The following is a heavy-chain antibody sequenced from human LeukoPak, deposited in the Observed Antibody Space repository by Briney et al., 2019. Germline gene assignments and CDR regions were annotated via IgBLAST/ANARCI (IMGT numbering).Heavy chain of an antibody. CDR2: IYHSGST. CDR3: ARASGSYYGNFDY. Sequence: SETLSLTCTVSGGSISSYYWSWIRQPPGKGLEWIGSIYHSGSTYYNPSLKSRVTISVDTSKNQFSLKLSSVTAADTAVYYCARASGSYYGNFDYWGQGTLVTVSS. V-gene: IGHV4-38-2*02. D-gene: IGHD1-26*01. CDR1: GGSISSYY. J-gene: IGHJ4*02.